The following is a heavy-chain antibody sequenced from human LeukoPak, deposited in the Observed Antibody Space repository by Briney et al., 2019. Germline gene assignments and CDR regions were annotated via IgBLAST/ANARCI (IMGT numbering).Heavy chain of an antibody. J-gene: IGHJ4*02. CDR3: ARIGYSTSWANFDY. V-gene: IGHV3-33*01. D-gene: IGHD6-13*01. CDR2: IRTDGGEK. CDR1: GFTFRNYG. Sequence: GTSLRLSCAASGFTFRNYGMHWVRQAPGKGLEWVASIRTDGGEKYHADSVQGRFSISRDNSKNTLNLQMDSLRAEDTALYYCARIGYSTSWANFDYWGQGTLVTVSS.